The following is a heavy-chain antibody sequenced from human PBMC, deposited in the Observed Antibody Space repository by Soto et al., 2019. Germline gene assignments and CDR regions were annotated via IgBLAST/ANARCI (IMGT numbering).Heavy chain of an antibody. D-gene: IGHD6-19*01. CDR1: GGSISSYY. J-gene: IGHJ3*02. CDR2: IYYSGST. V-gene: IGHV4-59*08. CDR3: ARQQLLVLNAFDI. Sequence: QVQLQESGPGLVKPSETLSVTCTVSGGSISSYYWSWIRQPPGKRLEWIGYIYYSGSTNYNPSLKSRVTISVDTSKNQFSLKLSSVTAADTAVYYCARQQLLVLNAFDIWGHRTTVTVSS.